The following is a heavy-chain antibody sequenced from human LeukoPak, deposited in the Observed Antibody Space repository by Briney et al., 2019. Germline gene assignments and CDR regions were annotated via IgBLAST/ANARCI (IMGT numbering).Heavy chain of an antibody. V-gene: IGHV3-48*01. Sequence: GSLRLSCAASGFTFSSYSMNWVRQAPGKGLEWVSYISSSSSTIYYADSVKGRFTISRDNAKNSLYLQMNSLRAEDTAVYYCARTVVPAAIPPDYWGQGTLVTVSS. CDR2: ISSSSSTI. D-gene: IGHD2-2*02. J-gene: IGHJ4*02. CDR1: GFTFSSYS. CDR3: ARTVVPAAIPPDY.